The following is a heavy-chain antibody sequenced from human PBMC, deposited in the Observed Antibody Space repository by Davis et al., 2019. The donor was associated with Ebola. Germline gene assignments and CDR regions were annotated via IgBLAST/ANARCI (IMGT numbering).Heavy chain of an antibody. Sequence: GGSLRLSCAASGFTFSSYWMSWVRQAPGKGLEWVANIRQDGREKHYVDSVKGRFTISRDNAENSLYLQMNSLRAEDAAVYYCARVGWPVQFDYWGQGTLVTVSS. CDR1: GFTFSSYW. CDR2: IRQDGREK. CDR3: ARVGWPVQFDY. D-gene: IGHD2-15*01. V-gene: IGHV3-7*01. J-gene: IGHJ4*02.